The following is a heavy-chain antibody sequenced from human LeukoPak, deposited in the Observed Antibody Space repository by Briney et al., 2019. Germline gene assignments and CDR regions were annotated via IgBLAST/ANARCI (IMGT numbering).Heavy chain of an antibody. CDR2: MSYSGRA. Sequence: SETLSLTCNVSGGSISSSSYYWGWIRQPPGKRLEGIGTMSYSGRANYNPSLKSRVTISADTSKNQFSLKLSSVTAEDTAVYYCARRAGAYSHPYDYWGQGTLVTVSS. J-gene: IGHJ4*02. D-gene: IGHD4/OR15-4a*01. V-gene: IGHV4-39*07. CDR1: GGSISSSSYY. CDR3: ARRAGAYSHPYDY.